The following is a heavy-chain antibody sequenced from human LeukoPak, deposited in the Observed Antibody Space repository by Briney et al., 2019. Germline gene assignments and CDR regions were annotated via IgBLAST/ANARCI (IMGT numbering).Heavy chain of an antibody. CDR1: GGSISSYY. CDR2: IYTSGST. CDR3: ARDGAVVPAANVRRYYDILTGYYE. Sequence: SETLSLTCTVSGGSISSYYWSWIRQPAGKGLEWIGRIYTSGSTNYNPSLKSRVTMSVDTSKNQFSLKLSSVTAADTAVYYCARDGAVVPAANVRRYYDILTGYYEWGQGTLVTVSS. V-gene: IGHV4-4*07. D-gene: IGHD3-9*01. J-gene: IGHJ4*02.